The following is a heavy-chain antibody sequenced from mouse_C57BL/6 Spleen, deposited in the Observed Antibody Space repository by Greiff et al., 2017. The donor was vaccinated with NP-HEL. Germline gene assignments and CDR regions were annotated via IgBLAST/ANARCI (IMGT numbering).Heavy chain of an antibody. Sequence: EVQLQQSGPELVKPGASVKISCKASGYSFTDYNMNWVKQSNGKSLEWIGVLNPNYGTTSYNQKFKGKATLTVDQSSSTAYMQLKSLTSEDSAVYYCARGVYYDYDERAMDYWGQGTSVTVSS. J-gene: IGHJ4*01. CDR1: GYSFTDYN. V-gene: IGHV1-39*01. CDR3: ARGVYYDYDERAMDY. CDR2: LNPNYGTT. D-gene: IGHD2-4*01.